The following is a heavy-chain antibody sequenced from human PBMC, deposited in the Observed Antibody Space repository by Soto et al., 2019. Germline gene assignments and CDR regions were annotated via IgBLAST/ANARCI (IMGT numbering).Heavy chain of an antibody. CDR3: AREITGTLNWFDP. J-gene: IGHJ5*02. D-gene: IGHD1-20*01. CDR2: IYYSGST. V-gene: IGHV4-59*01. Sequence: LSLTCTVSGGSISSYYWSWIRQPPGKGLEWIGYIYYSGSTNYNPSLKSRVTVSVDTSKNQFSLKLSSVTAADTAVYYCAREITGTLNWFDPWGQGTLVTVSS. CDR1: GGSISSYY.